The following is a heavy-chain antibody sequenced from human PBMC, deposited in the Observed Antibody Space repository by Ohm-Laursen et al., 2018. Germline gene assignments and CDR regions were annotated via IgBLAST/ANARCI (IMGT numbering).Heavy chain of an antibody. D-gene: IGHD1-1*01. CDR3: ARSGASTGPIED. V-gene: IGHV4-31*03. Sequence: TLSLTCSVSSGAINSGGSYWTWIRQHPRRGLEWIGSLYHSGSTFYNPSLESRLSILIDTSKNQFSLKLTSVTAADTALYYCARSGASTGPIEDWGQGALVTVSS. J-gene: IGHJ4*02. CDR1: SGAINSGGSY. CDR2: LYHSGST.